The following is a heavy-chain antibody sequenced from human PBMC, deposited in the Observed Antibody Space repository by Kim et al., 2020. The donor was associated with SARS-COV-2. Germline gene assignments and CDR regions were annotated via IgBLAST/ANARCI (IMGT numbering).Heavy chain of an antibody. CDR1: GFTFRNSA. Sequence: GGSLRLSCAASGFTFRNSAMSWVRQAPGKGLEWVAGIFGSGSGTYYADSVKGRFSISRDNSQSTLYLQMDNLRAEDTAVYYCARHLHVTTVTLYWYFDLWGRGTVLTVSS. V-gene: IGHV3-23*01. CDR3: ARHLHVTTVTLYWYFDL. CDR2: IFGSGSGT. J-gene: IGHJ2*01. D-gene: IGHD2-21*02.